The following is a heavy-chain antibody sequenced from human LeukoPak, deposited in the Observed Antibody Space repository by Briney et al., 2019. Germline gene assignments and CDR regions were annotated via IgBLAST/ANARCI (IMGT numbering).Heavy chain of an antibody. V-gene: IGHV1-58*01. Sequence: SVKVSCKASGFTSTNFAVQWVRQARGQRLEWIGWIIVGSGATKCAQDFQERVTITRDLSTSTLYMELRSLTSEDTAVYYCAADLTNPRMGASYLDSWGQGTLVTVSS. CDR2: IIVGSGAT. J-gene: IGHJ4*02. CDR3: AADLTNPRMGASYLDS. D-gene: IGHD2-8*01. CDR1: GFTSTNFA.